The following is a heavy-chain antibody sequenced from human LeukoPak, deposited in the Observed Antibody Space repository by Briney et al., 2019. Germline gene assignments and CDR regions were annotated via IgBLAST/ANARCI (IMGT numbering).Heavy chain of an antibody. V-gene: IGHV4-61*02. J-gene: IGHJ4*02. CDR2: IYTSGST. Sequence: SETLSLTRTVSRGSLSGGSYYWSWVRQPAGKGLEWIGRIYTSGSTNYNPSLKSRVTISVDTSKNKFSLKLSSVTAADTAVYYCARGQWELADWGQGTLVTVSS. CDR3: ARGQWELAD. D-gene: IGHD1-26*01. CDR1: RGSLSGGSYY.